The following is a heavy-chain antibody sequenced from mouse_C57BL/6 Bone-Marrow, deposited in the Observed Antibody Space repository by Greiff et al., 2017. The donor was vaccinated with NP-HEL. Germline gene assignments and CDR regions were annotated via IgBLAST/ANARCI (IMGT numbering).Heavy chain of an antibody. D-gene: IGHD1-1*01. CDR2: IYPGSGST. CDR3: ARRGYGSFWFAY. Sequence: VKLQESGAELVKPGASVKMSCKASGYTFTSYWITWVKQRPGQGLEWIGDIYPGSGSTNYNEKFKSKATLTVDTSSSTAYMQLSSLTSEDSAVYYCARRGYGSFWFAYWGQGTLVTVSA. CDR1: GYTFTSYW. J-gene: IGHJ3*01. V-gene: IGHV1-55*01.